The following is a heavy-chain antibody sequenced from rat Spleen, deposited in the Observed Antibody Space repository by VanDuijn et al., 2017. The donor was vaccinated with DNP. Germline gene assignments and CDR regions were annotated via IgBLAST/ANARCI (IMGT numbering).Heavy chain of an antibody. CDR2: IGYDGGNT. CDR3: ARGSTSIYWYFDF. CDR1: GFTFSDYY. D-gene: IGHD1-2*01. Sequence: EVQLVESGGGLVQPGRSLKLSCAASGFTFSDYYMAWVRQAPTKGLEWVAYIGYDGGNTYYGDSVKGRFTISRDDAKSSLYLQMDTLKSEETATYYCARGSTSIYWYFDFWGPGTMVTVSS. J-gene: IGHJ1*01. V-gene: IGHV5-20*01.